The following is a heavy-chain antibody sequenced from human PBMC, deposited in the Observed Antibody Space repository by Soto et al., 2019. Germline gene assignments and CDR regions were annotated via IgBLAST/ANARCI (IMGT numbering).Heavy chain of an antibody. CDR2: ISGTGYNT. V-gene: IGHV3-23*01. CDR3: AKAGFSSSWSPTYFDY. Sequence: GGSLRLSCAASGFTFTSYALNWVRLAPGKGLEWVSGISGTGYNTYYPETVKGRFTISRDNTKNTLYLQMNSLRAEDTAVYYCAKAGFSSSWSPTYFDYWGQGTLVTVSS. D-gene: IGHD6-13*01. J-gene: IGHJ4*02. CDR1: GFTFTSYA.